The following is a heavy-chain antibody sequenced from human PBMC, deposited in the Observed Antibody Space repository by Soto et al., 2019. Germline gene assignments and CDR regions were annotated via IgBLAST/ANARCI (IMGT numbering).Heavy chain of an antibody. V-gene: IGHV3-66*03. CDR3: TIVRVADSALDH. CDR1: GFIVSDNY. J-gene: IGHJ4*02. D-gene: IGHD3-10*02. Sequence: EVQLVESGGGLIQPGGSLRLSCAASGFIVSDNYINWVRQAPGKGLEWVSVTYTGGYTYYADSVKGRFTISRDNSKNTLFLHMSNLRAEDTAMYYCTIVRVADSALDHWGQGTLVTVSS. CDR2: TYTGGYT.